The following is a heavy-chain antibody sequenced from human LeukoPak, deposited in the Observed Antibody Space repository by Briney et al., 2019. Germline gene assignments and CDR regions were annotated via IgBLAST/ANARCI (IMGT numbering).Heavy chain of an antibody. CDR1: GGSISTYF. CDR3: ARYHQPSGPNWLDR. V-gene: IGHV4-59*01. Sequence: PETLSLTRTVSGGSISTYFWTWIRQFPGKGLEWIGYIYYTGTTSYNPSLKSRVTISVDTSKNQFSLSLSSVTAADTAVYYCARYHQPSGPNWLDRWGQGTLVTVSS. CDR2: IYYTGTT. D-gene: IGHD2-15*01. J-gene: IGHJ5*02.